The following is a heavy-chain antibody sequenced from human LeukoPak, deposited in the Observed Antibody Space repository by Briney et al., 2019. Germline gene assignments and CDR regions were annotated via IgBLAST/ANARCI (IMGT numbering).Heavy chain of an antibody. V-gene: IGHV4-30-4*08. Sequence: SETLSLTCTVSGGSISSGDYYWSWIRQPPGKGLEWIGYIYYSGSTYYNPSLKSRVTISVDTSKNQFSLKLSSVTAADTAVYYCARATERRVLRFLEWSGDALDIWGQGTMVTVSS. CDR1: GGSISSGDYY. CDR3: ARATERRVLRFLEWSGDALDI. J-gene: IGHJ3*02. CDR2: IYYSGST. D-gene: IGHD3-3*01.